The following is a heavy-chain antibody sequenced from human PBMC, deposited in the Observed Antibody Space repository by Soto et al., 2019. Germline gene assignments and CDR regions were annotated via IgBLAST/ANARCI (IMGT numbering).Heavy chain of an antibody. CDR2: INAGNGNT. Sequence: ASVKVSCKASGYTFTSYAMHWVRQAPGQRLEWMGWINAGNGNTKYAQKLQGRVTITRDTSANTVYMELKSLRSDDTAVYYCARVVVSGHNWFDPWGQGTLVTVSS. CDR1: GYTFTSYA. D-gene: IGHD2-15*01. CDR3: ARVVVSGHNWFDP. J-gene: IGHJ5*02. V-gene: IGHV1-3*01.